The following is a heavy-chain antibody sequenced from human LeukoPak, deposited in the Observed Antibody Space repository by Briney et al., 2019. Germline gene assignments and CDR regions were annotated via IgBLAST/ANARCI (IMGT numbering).Heavy chain of an antibody. Sequence: GGSLRLSCAASGFIFSDYYMSWIRQAPGKELEWLSYISSSGTTIYYADSVKGRFTISRDNAKNSLYLQMNSLRAEDTAVYYCATSTEGLSYYYGMDVWGQGTTVTVSS. CDR1: GFIFSDYY. J-gene: IGHJ6*02. V-gene: IGHV3-11*01. CDR3: ATSTEGLSYYYGMDV. CDR2: ISSSGTTI. D-gene: IGHD3-16*02.